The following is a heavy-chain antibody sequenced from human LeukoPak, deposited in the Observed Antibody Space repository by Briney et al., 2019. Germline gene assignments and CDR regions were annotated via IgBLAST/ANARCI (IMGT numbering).Heavy chain of an antibody. V-gene: IGHV4-30-4*01. Sequence: PSGTLSLTCAVSGGSISSGDYYWSCIRQPPGKGLECIGYIYYSGSTYYNPSLKSRVTISVDTSKNQFSLKLSSVTAADTAVYYCARVLLWFGESGYYFDYWGQGTLVTVSS. CDR1: GGSISSGDYY. J-gene: IGHJ4*02. CDR3: ARVLLWFGESGYYFDY. D-gene: IGHD3-10*01. CDR2: IYYSGST.